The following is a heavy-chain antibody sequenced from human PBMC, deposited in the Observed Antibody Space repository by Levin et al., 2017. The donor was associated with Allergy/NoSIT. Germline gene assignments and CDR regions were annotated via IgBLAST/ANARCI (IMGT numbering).Heavy chain of an antibody. CDR1: GFTFSSYG. J-gene: IGHJ6*03. CDR3: ARDGGDIVVVPAAMKYYYYYYMDV. V-gene: IGHV3-33*01. Sequence: GGSLRLSCAASGFTFSSYGMHWVRQAPGKGLEWVAVIWYDGSNKYYADSVKGRFTISRDNSKNTLYLQMNSLRAEDTAVYYCARDGGDIVVVPAAMKYYYYYYMDVWGKGTTVTVSS. CDR2: IWYDGSNK. D-gene: IGHD2-2*01.